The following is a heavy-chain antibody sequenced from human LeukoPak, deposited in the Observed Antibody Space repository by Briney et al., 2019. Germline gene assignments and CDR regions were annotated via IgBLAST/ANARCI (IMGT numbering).Heavy chain of an antibody. J-gene: IGHJ4*02. CDR3: ARDHGSGWYDY. D-gene: IGHD6-19*01. V-gene: IGHV4-4*07. CDR2: ITTSGTT. CDR1: GGSISSYY. Sequence: SETLSLPCTVSGGSISSYYWNWIRQPAGKGLEWIGRITTSGTTNYNPSLKSRVTMSVDTSKNQFSLKLSSMTAADTAVYYCARDHGSGWYDYWGQGTLLTASS.